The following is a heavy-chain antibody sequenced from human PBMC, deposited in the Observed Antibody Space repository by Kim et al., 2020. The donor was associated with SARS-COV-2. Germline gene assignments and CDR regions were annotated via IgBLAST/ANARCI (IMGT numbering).Heavy chain of an antibody. CDR2: IYHSGST. J-gene: IGHJ4*02. V-gene: IGHV4-4*02. CDR3: ATEYSSSWYKSFDY. Sequence: SETLSLTCAVSGGSISSSNWWSWVRQPPGKGLEWIGEIYHSGSTNYNPSLKSRVTISVDKSKNQFSLKLSSVTAADTAVYYCATEYSSSWYKSFDYWGQGTLVTVSS. D-gene: IGHD6-13*01. CDR1: GGSISSSNW.